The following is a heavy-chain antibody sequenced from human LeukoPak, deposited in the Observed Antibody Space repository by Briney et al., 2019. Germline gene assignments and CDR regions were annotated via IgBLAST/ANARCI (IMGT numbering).Heavy chain of an antibody. CDR2: IYYSGST. J-gene: IGHJ4*02. CDR3: ARCVWGIHCSGGEDY. Sequence: NASETLSLTCTVSGGSISSSSYYWGWIRQPPGKGLEWIGSIYYSGSTYYNPSLKSRVTISVDTSKNQFSLKLSSVTAADTAVYYCARCVWGIHCSGGEDYWGQGTLVTVSS. CDR1: GGSISSSSYY. D-gene: IGHD2-15*01. V-gene: IGHV4-39*07.